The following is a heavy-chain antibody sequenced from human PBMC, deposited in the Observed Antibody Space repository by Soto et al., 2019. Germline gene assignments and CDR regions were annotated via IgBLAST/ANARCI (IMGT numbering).Heavy chain of an antibody. CDR2: INHSGNT. D-gene: IGHD3-9*01. V-gene: IGHV4-34*01. J-gene: IGHJ4*02. CDR1: GGSFSGYY. Sequence: PSETLSLTCAVYGGSFSGYYWNWIRQPPGQGLEWIGEINHSGNTNYNPSLKSRVTISVDASKNQFSLNLRSVTATDTAVYYCARDANSYYFDITKYYFDSWGQGTLVTVSS. CDR3: ARDANSYYFDITKYYFDS.